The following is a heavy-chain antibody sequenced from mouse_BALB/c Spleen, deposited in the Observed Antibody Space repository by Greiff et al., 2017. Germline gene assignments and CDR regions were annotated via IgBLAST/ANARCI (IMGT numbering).Heavy chain of an antibody. J-gene: IGHJ4*01. V-gene: IGHV5-12-2*01. CDR2: ISNGGGST. CDR1: GFTFSSYT. CDR3: ARHIAMDY. Sequence: DVKLVESGGGLVQPGGSLKLSCAASGFTFSSYTMSWVRQTPEKRLEWVAYISNGGGSTYYPDTVKGRFTISRDNAKNTLYLQMSSLKSEDTAMYYCARHIAMDYWGQGTSVTVSS.